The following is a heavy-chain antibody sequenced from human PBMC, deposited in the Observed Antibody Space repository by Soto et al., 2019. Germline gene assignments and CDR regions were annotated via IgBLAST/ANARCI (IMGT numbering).Heavy chain of an antibody. D-gene: IGHD3-16*01. CDR1: GGSFSGYY. CDR2: INHSGST. J-gene: IGHJ3*02. CDR3: AKQGDDYVWKRGAFDI. Sequence: QVQLQQWGAGLLKPSETLSLTCAVYGGSFSGYYWSWIRQPPGKGLEWIGEINHSGSTNYNPSLKSRVTISVDTSNTQSSLKLSAVTAADTAVYYGAKQGDDYVWKRGAFDIWGQGTMVTVSS. V-gene: IGHV4-34*01.